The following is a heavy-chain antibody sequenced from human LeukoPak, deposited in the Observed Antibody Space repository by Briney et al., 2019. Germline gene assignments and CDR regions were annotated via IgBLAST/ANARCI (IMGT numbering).Heavy chain of an antibody. J-gene: IGHJ4*02. Sequence: SETLSLTCTVSGDSISSSNCYWGWIRQPPGKGLEWIGSIYFSGGTYYNASLESRVTISVDTSKNQFSLKLSSVTAADTAVYYCARQTGSGLFSLPGGQGTLVTVSS. D-gene: IGHD3-10*01. CDR1: GDSISSSNCY. V-gene: IGHV4-39*01. CDR2: IYFSGGT. CDR3: ARQTGSGLFSLP.